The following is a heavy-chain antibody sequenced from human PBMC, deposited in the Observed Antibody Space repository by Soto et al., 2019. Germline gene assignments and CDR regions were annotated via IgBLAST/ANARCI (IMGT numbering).Heavy chain of an antibody. Sequence: GGSLRLSCAASGSTFSSYSMNWVRQAPGKGLEWVSYISSSSSTIYYADSVKGRFTISRDNAKNSLYLQMNSLRAEDTAVYYCARGAYYYDSSGLSYWGQGTLVTVPQ. D-gene: IGHD3-22*01. V-gene: IGHV3-48*01. CDR3: ARGAYYYDSSGLSY. CDR2: ISSSSSTI. J-gene: IGHJ4*02. CDR1: GSTFSSYS.